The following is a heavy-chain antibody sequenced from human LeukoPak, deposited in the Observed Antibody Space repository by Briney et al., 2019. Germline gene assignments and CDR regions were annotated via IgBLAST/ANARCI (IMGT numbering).Heavy chain of an antibody. J-gene: IGHJ4*02. CDR1: GFIVSRNY. CDR3: ARNEDYFDY. Sequence: GGPLRLSCEASGFIVSRNYMSWVRQAPGKGLEWVSVIYRGGSTYYADSVKGRFNISRDNSKNTLYLQMNSLRAEDTAVYYCARNEDYFDYWGQGTLVTVFS. V-gene: IGHV3-53*01. CDR2: IYRGGST.